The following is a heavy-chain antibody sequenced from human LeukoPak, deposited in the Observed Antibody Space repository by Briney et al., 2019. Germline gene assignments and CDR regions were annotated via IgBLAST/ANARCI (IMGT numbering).Heavy chain of an antibody. D-gene: IGHD3-22*01. CDR2: IYYSGST. J-gene: IGHJ6*03. V-gene: IGHV4-31*03. CDR3: ASGLGYDSSGYYYVYYYYMDV. Sequence: SETLSLTCTVSGGSISSGGYYWSWIRQHPGKGLEWIGYIYYSGSTYYNPSLKSRVTISVDTSKNQFSLKLSSVTAADTAVYYCASGLGYDSSGYYYVYYYYMDVWGKGTTVTVS. CDR1: GGSISSGGYY.